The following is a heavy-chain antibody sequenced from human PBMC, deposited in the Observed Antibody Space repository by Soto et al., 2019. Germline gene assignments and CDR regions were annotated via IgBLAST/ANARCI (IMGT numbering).Heavy chain of an antibody. CDR1: GFTFRSYV. D-gene: IGHD3-16*01. CDR3: ARGGKKGGLDV. CDR2: TSYDGSNK. Sequence: QVQLVESGGGVVQPGTSLRLSCVGSGFTFRSYVIHWVRQAPGKGLEWVALTSYDGSNKDYGDSVKGRFTISRDNSRNTVDLQMNSLRREDTALYYCARGGKKGGLDVWGQGTLVSVSS. J-gene: IGHJ1*01. V-gene: IGHV3-33*05.